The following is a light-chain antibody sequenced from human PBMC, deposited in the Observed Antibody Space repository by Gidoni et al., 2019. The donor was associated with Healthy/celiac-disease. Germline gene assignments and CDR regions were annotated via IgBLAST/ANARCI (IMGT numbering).Light chain of an antibody. V-gene: IGLV2-14*01. CDR2: DVS. CDR3: SSYTSSSTYV. Sequence: SALTQPASVSLSPRQSITISCTGTSSDVCGYNYVSWYHQHPGKAPKLMIYDVSNRPSGVSNRFSGSKAGNTASLTISGLQAEDEADYYCSSYTSSSTYVFGTGTKVTVL. CDR1: SSDVCGYNY. J-gene: IGLJ1*01.